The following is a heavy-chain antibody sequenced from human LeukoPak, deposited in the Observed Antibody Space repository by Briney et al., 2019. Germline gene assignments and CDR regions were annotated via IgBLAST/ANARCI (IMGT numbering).Heavy chain of an antibody. J-gene: IGHJ5*02. V-gene: IGHV3-15*01. CDR3: TTEGGYYSNWFDP. CDR1: GFTFNSYG. CDR2: IKSKTDGGTT. Sequence: PGRSLRLSCAASGFTFNSYGMHWVHQAPGKGLEWVGRIKSKTDGGTTDYAAPVKGRFTISRDDSKNTLYLQMNSLKTEDTAVYYCTTEGGYYSNWFDPWGQGTLVTVSS. D-gene: IGHD3-22*01.